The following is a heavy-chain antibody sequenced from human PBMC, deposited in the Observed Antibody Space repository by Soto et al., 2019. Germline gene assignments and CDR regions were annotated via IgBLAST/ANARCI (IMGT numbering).Heavy chain of an antibody. D-gene: IGHD5-18*01. V-gene: IGHV3-23*01. CDR1: GFTFSSYA. CDR3: AKGDKDMVYYYYGMDV. J-gene: IGHJ6*02. Sequence: PGGSLRLSCAASGFTFSSYAMSWVRQAPGKGLEWVSAISGSGGSTYYADSVKGRFTISRDNSKNTLYLQMNSLRAEDTAVYYCAKGDKDMVYYYYGMDVWGQGTTVTVSS. CDR2: ISGSGGST.